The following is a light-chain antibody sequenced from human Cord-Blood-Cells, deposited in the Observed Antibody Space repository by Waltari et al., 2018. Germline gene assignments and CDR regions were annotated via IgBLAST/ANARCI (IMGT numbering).Light chain of an antibody. CDR3: SSYTSSSTLYV. CDR1: SSDVGGYNY. J-gene: IGLJ1*01. CDR2: DVS. Sequence: QSALTQPASVSGSPGQSITISCTGTSSDVGGYNYVSWYQQHPGKAPKLMIYDVSNRPSGVSNSFSGSKCGNTASLTISGLQAEDEADYYCSSYTSSSTLYVFGTGTKVTVL. V-gene: IGLV2-14*01.